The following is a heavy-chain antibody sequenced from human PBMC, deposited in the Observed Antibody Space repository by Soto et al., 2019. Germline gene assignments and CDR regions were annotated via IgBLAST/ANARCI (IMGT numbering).Heavy chain of an antibody. V-gene: IGHV4-30-2*06. D-gene: IGHD2-15*01. CDR1: GVTMSYGGSS. J-gene: IGHJ4*02. Sequence: QVRLLDSGSGRVRPSETLSLTCTGSGVTMSYGGSSWSWIRQSPGKGLEWLGDISHSETTYYNPSFKGLIACSIGRLTDQFAPSLSSMPAGEKAVYYCARGGSYDAFDCWGPGMLVSVSS. CDR3: ARGGSYDAFDC. CDR2: ISHSETT.